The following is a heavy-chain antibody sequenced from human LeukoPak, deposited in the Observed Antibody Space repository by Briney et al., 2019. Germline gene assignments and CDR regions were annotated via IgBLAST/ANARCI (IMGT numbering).Heavy chain of an antibody. D-gene: IGHD3-10*01. V-gene: IGHV3-23*01. Sequence: PGGSLRLSCAASGFTFSSYAMSWVRHAPGKGLEWVSALSGSGGSTYYADSVKGRFTISRDNSKNTLYLQMNSLRAEDTAVYYCAREYGSGSYYYDYWGQGTLVTVSS. CDR2: LSGSGGST. J-gene: IGHJ4*02. CDR1: GFTFSSYA. CDR3: AREYGSGSYYYDY.